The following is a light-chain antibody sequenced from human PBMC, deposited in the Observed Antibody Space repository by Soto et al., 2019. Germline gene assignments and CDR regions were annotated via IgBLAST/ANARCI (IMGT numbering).Light chain of an antibody. J-gene: IGKJ1*01. CDR1: QSVSSY. CDR3: LQRSNWPPT. V-gene: IGKV3-11*01. Sequence: EIVLAQSPATLSLARGKRATLSCRASQSVSSYIAWYQQKPGQAPRLLIYDASNRATGIPARFSGSGSGTDFTLTISSLEPEDFALYYCLQRSNWPPTFGQGTKVDI. CDR2: DAS.